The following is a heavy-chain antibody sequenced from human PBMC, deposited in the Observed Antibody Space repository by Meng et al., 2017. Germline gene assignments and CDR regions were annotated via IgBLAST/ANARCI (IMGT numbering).Heavy chain of an antibody. Sequence: RIQSGSWLNTPGASVKVACKASSYTFTSDDSNWVRQATGQGVEWMGWMTPNSGNTDYAQKFQGRVTMTRNTSINTAYMELSSLRSDDTAVYFCARANTYSGYDYGYWGQGTLVTVSS. CDR2: MTPNSGNT. D-gene: IGHD5-12*01. J-gene: IGHJ4*02. V-gene: IGHV1-8*01. CDR3: ARANTYSGYDYGY. CDR1: SYTFTSDD.